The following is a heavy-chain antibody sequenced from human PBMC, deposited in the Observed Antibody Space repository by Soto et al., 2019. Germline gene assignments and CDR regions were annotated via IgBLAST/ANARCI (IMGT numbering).Heavy chain of an antibody. V-gene: IGHV2-5*02. J-gene: IGHJ4*02. CDR2: IYWDDNK. Sequence: QITLKESGPTLVKPTQTLTLTCTFSGFSLSTTGVGVGWIRQPPGKALEWLAVIYWDDNKHYSPSLRSRLTITKDPSKNQVVLTMTNRDPLDTGTYYCAHKGPEDWPLDYWGQGTLVTVSS. CDR3: AHKGPEDWPLDY. CDR1: GFSLSTTGVG. D-gene: IGHD3-9*01.